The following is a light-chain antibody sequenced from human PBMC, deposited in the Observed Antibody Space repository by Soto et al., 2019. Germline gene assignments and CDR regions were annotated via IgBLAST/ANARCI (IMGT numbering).Light chain of an antibody. V-gene: IGKV1-5*03. Sequence: DIQMTQSPSTLSASVGDRVTITCRASQSISSWLAWYQQKPGNAPKLLMYKASSLETGVPSRFSGSGSGTEFTLTISSLQPDDFATYYCQHYNNYPSTFGQGTRLEIK. CDR2: KAS. CDR1: QSISSW. J-gene: IGKJ5*01. CDR3: QHYNNYPST.